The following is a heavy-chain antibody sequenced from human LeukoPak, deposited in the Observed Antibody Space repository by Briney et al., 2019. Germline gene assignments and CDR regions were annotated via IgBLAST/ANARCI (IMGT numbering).Heavy chain of an antibody. J-gene: IGHJ4*02. D-gene: IGHD3-22*01. CDR2: ISGSGGST. V-gene: IGHV3-23*01. CDR1: GFTFSSYS. CDR3: AKARSDYYYDSSGYWESYYFDY. Sequence: GGPLRLSCAASGFTFSSYSMNWVRQAPGKGLEWVSAISGSGGSTYYADSVKGRFTISRDNSKNTLYLQMNSLRAEDTAVYYCAKARSDYYYDSSGYWESYYFDYWGQGTLVTVSS.